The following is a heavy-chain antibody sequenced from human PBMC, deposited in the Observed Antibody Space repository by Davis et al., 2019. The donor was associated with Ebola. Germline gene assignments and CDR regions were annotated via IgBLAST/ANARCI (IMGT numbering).Heavy chain of an antibody. CDR1: GGTFSSYA. J-gene: IGHJ6*02. V-gene: IGHV1-2*06. CDR3: ARGGITMMVVPRDYYYGLDV. CDR2: INPNSGDT. Sequence: AASVKVSCKASGGTFSSYAITWVRQAPGQGLEWMGRINPNSGDTNYAQKFQGRVTMSRDTSTSTAYMEMSRLRSDDTAVYFCARGGITMMVVPRDYYYGLDVWGQGTTVTVSS. D-gene: IGHD3-22*01.